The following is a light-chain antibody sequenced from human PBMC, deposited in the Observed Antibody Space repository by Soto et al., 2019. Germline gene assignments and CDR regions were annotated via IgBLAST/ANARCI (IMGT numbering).Light chain of an antibody. CDR3: HHYHSYPGT. Sequence: DVQMTQSPSTLSASVGDRVTITCRASQSVTSWLAWYQQKPGKAPKVLIYDASSLESGVPSRFSGSGSGTEFTLTISSLHTDDFATYYCHHYHSYPGTFGHGTKVEIK. J-gene: IGKJ1*01. CDR2: DAS. V-gene: IGKV1-5*01. CDR1: QSVTSW.